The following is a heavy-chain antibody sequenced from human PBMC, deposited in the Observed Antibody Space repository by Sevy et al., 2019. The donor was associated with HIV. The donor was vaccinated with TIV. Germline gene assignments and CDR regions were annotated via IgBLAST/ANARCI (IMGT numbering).Heavy chain of an antibody. V-gene: IGHV4-34*01. D-gene: IGHD3-10*01. CDR1: GGSFSGYY. Sequence: SETLSLTCAVYGGSFSGYYWSWIRQPPGKGLEWNGEINHSGSTNYIPSLKSRVTISVDTSKNQFSLKLSSVTAADTAVYYCARGRGAGSGSYYGGYFDYWGQGTLVTVSS. CDR2: INHSGST. J-gene: IGHJ4*02. CDR3: ARGRGAGSGSYYGGYFDY.